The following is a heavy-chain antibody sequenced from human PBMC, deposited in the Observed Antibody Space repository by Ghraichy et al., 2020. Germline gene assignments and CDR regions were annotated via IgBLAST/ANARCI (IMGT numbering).Heavy chain of an antibody. J-gene: IGHJ6*02. V-gene: IGHV1-8*01. D-gene: IGHD1-1*01. Sequence: ASVKVSCKASGYPFSNYDVIWVRQATGQGLEWIGWMNPNSGNAGYAQQFQGRVTMTRDTSISKAYMELSSLRSEDTAVYYCARGRSPDVNWNDHIYYYYGMDVWGQGTTVTVSS. CDR2: MNPNSGNA. CDR1: GYPFSNYD. CDR3: ARGRSPDVNWNDHIYYYYGMDV.